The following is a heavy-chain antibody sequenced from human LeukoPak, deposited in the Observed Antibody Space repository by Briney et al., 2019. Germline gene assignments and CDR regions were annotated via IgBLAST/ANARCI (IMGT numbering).Heavy chain of an antibody. V-gene: IGHV1-2*02. CDR2: INPNSGGT. CDR1: GYTFTGYY. J-gene: IGHJ5*02. CDR3: ARGVDRDGYNSWFDP. Sequence: GASVKVSCKASGYTFTGYYMHWVRQAPGQGLEWMGWINPNSGGTNYAQKFQGRVTMTRDTPISTAYMELSRLRSDDTAVYYCARGVDRDGYNSWFDPWGQGTLVTVSS. D-gene: IGHD5-24*01.